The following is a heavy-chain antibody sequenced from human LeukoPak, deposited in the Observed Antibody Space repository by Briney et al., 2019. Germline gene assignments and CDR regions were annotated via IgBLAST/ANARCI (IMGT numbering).Heavy chain of an antibody. CDR3: ARADYDYVWGFYRYYFDY. CDR1: GGSFSGYY. J-gene: IGHJ4*02. Sequence: SETLSLTCAVYGGSFSGYYWSWIRQHPGKGLEWIGYISYSGTTYYNPSLKSRLTISVDTSKNQFSLKLSSVTAADTAVYFCARADYDYVWGFYRYYFDYWGQGTLVTVSS. V-gene: IGHV4-31*11. CDR2: ISYSGTT. D-gene: IGHD3-16*02.